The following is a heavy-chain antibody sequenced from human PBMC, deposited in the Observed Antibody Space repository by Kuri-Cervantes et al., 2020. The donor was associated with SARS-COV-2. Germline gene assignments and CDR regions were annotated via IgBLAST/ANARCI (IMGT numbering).Heavy chain of an antibody. CDR3: ARAYCSSTSCYDWGDNWFDP. CDR1: GFPFSSYA. D-gene: IGHD2-2*01. CDR2: LSGSGIST. Sequence: GGSLRLSCAVSGFPFSSYAMTWVRQPPGKGLEWVSSLSGSGISTYYAGSVKGRFTISRDNSKNTVYLQMNSLRAGDTAVYYCARAYCSSTSCYDWGDNWFDPWGQGTLVTVSS. V-gene: IGHV3-23*01. J-gene: IGHJ5*02.